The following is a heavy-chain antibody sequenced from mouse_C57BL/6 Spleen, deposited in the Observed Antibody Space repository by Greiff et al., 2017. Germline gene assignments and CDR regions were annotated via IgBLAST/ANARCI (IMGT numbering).Heavy chain of an antibody. CDR3: ARYRIGGTYFDY. J-gene: IGHJ2*01. CDR2: IDPSDSYT. Sequence: QVQLQQPGAELVIPGASVKLSCKASGYTFTSYWMHWVKQRPGQGLEWIGEIDPSDSYTNYNQKFKGKSTLTVDKSSSTAYMQLSSLTSEDSAVYYCARYRIGGTYFDYWGQGTTLTVSS. CDR1: GYTFTSYW. D-gene: IGHD4-1*01. V-gene: IGHV1-69*01.